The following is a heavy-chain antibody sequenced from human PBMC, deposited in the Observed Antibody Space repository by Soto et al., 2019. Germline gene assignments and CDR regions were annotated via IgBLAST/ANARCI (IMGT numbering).Heavy chain of an antibody. CDR3: ARGALGYCSSTSCPHLYYYYYGMDV. J-gene: IGHJ6*02. D-gene: IGHD2-2*01. V-gene: IGHV5-51*01. Sequence: PGESLKISCKGSGYSLASYWIGWVRQMPGKGLEWMGIIYPGDSDTRYSPSFQGQVTISADKSISTAYLQWSSLKASDTAMYYCARGALGYCSSTSCPHLYYYYYGMDVWGQGTTVTVSS. CDR2: IYPGDSDT. CDR1: GYSLASYW.